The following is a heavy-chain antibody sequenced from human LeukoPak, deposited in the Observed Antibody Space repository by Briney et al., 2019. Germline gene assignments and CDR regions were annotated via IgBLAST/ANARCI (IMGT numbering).Heavy chain of an antibody. J-gene: IGHJ4*02. Sequence: PGGSLRLSCVASGFTFTNYAMSWVRQAPGKGLEWVSAISGSGGSTYYADSVKGRFTISRDNSKNTLYLQMNSLRAEDTAVYYCAKLSYYDSSGPTPDYWGQGTLVTVSS. CDR3: AKLSYYDSSGPTPDY. CDR2: ISGSGGST. V-gene: IGHV3-23*01. CDR1: GFTFTNYA. D-gene: IGHD3-22*01.